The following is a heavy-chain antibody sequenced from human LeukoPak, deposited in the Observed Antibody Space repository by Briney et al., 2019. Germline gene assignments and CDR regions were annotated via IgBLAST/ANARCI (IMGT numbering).Heavy chain of an antibody. D-gene: IGHD2-15*01. CDR2: IRYDGSNK. CDR3: ARARGGTYYFDY. Sequence: PGGSLRLSCAASGFTFSSYGMHWVRQAPGKGLEWVAFIRYDGSNKYYADSVKGRFTISRDNSKNTLYLQMNSLRAEDTAVYYCARARGGTYYFDYWGQGTLVTVSS. CDR1: GFTFSSYG. J-gene: IGHJ4*02. V-gene: IGHV3-30*02.